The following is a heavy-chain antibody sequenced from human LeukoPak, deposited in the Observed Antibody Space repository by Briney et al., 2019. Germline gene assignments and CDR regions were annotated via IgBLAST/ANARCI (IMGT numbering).Heavy chain of an antibody. J-gene: IGHJ5*02. CDR3: ARRTASYCSSTSCLNWFDP. V-gene: IGHV4-59*01. CDR2: IYYSGST. Sequence: PSETLSLTCTVSGGSISSYYWSWIRQPPGKGLEWIGYIYYSGSTNYNPSLKSRVTISVDTSKNQFSLKLSPVTAADTAVYYCARRTASYCSSTSCLNWFDPWGQGTLVTVSS. D-gene: IGHD2-2*01. CDR1: GGSISSYY.